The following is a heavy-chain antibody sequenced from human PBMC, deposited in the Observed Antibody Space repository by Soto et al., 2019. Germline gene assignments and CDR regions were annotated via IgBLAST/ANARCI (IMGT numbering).Heavy chain of an antibody. J-gene: IGHJ5*02. CDR2: ISAYNGNT. D-gene: IGHD1-26*01. CDR1: GYTFTSNG. Sequence: APVKVSCKASGYTFTSNGLSSVRQAPGQGLEWMGWISAYNGNTNYAQKLQGRVTMTTDTSTSTAYMELRSLRSDDTAVYYCARVVGATNWLDPWGQGPLVTVSS. V-gene: IGHV1-18*01. CDR3: ARVVGATNWLDP.